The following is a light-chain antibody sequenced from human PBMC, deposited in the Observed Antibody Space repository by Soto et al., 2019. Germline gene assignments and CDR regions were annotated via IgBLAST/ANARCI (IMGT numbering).Light chain of an antibody. Sequence: QLVLTQSSSAAASLGSSVKLTCTLSSGHSSYIIAWHQQQPGKAPRYLMKLEGSGSYNKGSGVPDRFSGSSSGADRYLTISHLQFEDEADYYCETWDSTILGVGGGTKLTVL. CDR3: ETWDSTILG. J-gene: IGLJ2*01. CDR2: LEGSGSY. V-gene: IGLV4-60*02. CDR1: SGHSSYI.